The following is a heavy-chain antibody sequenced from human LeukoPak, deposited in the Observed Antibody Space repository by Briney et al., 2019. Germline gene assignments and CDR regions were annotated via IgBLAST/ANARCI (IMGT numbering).Heavy chain of an antibody. V-gene: IGHV4-4*09. CDR3: VRRGGRFDT. CDR1: GGSISGSY. J-gene: IGHJ5*02. Sequence: SETLSLTCTVSGGSISGSYWSWIRQPPGKGLEWIGYIYSSGSTNYNPSLESRVTIGVDTSRNQFSLKLSSVTAADTAVYYCVRRGGRFDTWGQGTLVTVSS. CDR2: IYSSGST.